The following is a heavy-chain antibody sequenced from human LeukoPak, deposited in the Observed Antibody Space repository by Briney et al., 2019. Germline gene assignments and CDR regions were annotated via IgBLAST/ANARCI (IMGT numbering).Heavy chain of an antibody. CDR1: GFTFNNYW. V-gene: IGHV3-7*01. J-gene: IGHJ4*02. D-gene: IGHD6-6*01. CDR2: IKQDGSVK. CDR3: ARIGYSSSSLDY. Sequence: GGSLRVSCAASGFTFNNYWMTWVRQAPGKGLEWVANIKQDGSVKYYVDSVKGRFTISRDNAKNSVYLQMNGLRAEDTAVYYCARIGYSSSSLDYWGQGTLVTVSS.